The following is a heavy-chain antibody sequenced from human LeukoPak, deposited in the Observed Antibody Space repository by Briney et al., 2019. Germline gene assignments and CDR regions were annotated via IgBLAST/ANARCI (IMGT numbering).Heavy chain of an antibody. CDR2: IYHSGST. Sequence: SETLSLTCAVSGYSISSGYYWGWIRQPPGKGLEWIGSIYHSGSTYYNPSLNSRVTISVDTSKNQFSLKLSSVTAADTAVYYCARVGGVGYYYYMDVWGKGTTVTVSS. V-gene: IGHV4-38-2*01. J-gene: IGHJ6*03. CDR1: GYSISSGYY. CDR3: ARVGGVGYYYYMDV. D-gene: IGHD3-16*01.